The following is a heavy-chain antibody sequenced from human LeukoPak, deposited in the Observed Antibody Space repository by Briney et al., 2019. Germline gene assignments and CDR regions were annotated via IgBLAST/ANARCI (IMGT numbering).Heavy chain of an antibody. CDR2: FSIRNGSI. Sequence: GGSLRLSCAASGFTFSSYAMNWVRQAPGKGPEWVSLFSIRNGSIYYAGSVKGRFTISRDNAKNSVYLQMSGLTVDDTAVYYCTRGSNSDSWGQGTQVTVSS. V-gene: IGHV3-21*01. D-gene: IGHD4-11*01. J-gene: IGHJ4*02. CDR3: TRGSNSDS. CDR1: GFTFSSYA.